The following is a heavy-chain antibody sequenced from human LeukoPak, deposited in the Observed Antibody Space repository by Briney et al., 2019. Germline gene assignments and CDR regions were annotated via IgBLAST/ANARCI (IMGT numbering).Heavy chain of an antibody. V-gene: IGHV3-66*01. CDR1: GFTVSSNY. CDR2: IYSGGST. Sequence: WGSLRLSCAPSGFTVSSNYMSWVRQAPGKGLEWVSVIYSGGSTYYADSVKGRFTISRDNSKNTLYLQMNSLRAEDTAVYYCARNDYSSSYDAFDIWGQGTMVTVSS. CDR3: ARNDYSSSYDAFDI. D-gene: IGHD6-6*01. J-gene: IGHJ3*02.